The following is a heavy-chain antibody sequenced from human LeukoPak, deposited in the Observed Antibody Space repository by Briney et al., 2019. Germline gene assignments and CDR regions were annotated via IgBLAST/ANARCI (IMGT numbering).Heavy chain of an antibody. CDR3: ANGPTSSGYFYYFDY. CDR1: GFTFIIYG. D-gene: IGHD3-22*01. J-gene: IGHJ4*02. V-gene: IGHV3-23*01. CDR2: ISGSGGST. Sequence: GGSLRLSCAASGFTFIIYGMSWVRQAPGKGLEWVSAISGSGGSTYHADSVQGRFTISRDNAKNSLYLQMNSLRAEDTAVYYCANGPTSSGYFYYFDYWGQGTLVTVSS.